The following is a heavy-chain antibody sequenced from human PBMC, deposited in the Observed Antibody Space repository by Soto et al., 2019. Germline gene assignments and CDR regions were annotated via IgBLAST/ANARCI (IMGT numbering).Heavy chain of an antibody. V-gene: IGHV4-59*01. J-gene: IGHJ6*02. Sequence: SETLSLTCTVSGGSISSYYWSWIRQPPGKGLEWIGYIYYSGSTNYNPSLKSRVTISVDTSKNQFSLKLSSVTAADTAVYYCARDDGGPHGMDVWGQGTTVTVSS. CDR3: ARDDGGPHGMDV. D-gene: IGHD3-10*01. CDR1: GGSISSYY. CDR2: IYYSGST.